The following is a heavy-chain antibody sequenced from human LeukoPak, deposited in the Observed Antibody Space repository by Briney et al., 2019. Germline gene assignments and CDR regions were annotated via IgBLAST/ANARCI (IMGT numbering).Heavy chain of an antibody. CDR2: IYYSGST. Sequence: PSGTLSLTCTVSGGSISSYYWSWIRQPPGKGLEWIGYIYYSGSTNYNPSLKSRVTISVDTSKNQFSLKLSSVTAADTAVYYCARRTNYDSSGYYNAFDIWGQGTMVTVSS. J-gene: IGHJ3*02. CDR1: GGSISSYY. V-gene: IGHV4-59*08. CDR3: ARRTNYDSSGYYNAFDI. D-gene: IGHD3-22*01.